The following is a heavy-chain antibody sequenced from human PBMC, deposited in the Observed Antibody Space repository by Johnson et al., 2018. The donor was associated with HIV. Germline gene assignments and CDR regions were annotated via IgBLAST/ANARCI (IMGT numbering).Heavy chain of an antibody. CDR3: TRDVPGGPYYNAFDI. D-gene: IGHD1-26*01. J-gene: IGHJ3*02. V-gene: IGHV3-25*05. CDR1: QFIFSNYY. CDR2: NPNGDST. Sequence: EVQLVESGGGLAKPSWSPRLSCAASQFIFSNYYMNCVRQAPGNGLELVGQANPNGDSTYLIDSGKDRFNTSRDNAKNTLHLQMNSLKTEDTALYKCTRDVPGGPYYNAFDIWGQGTKVTVSS.